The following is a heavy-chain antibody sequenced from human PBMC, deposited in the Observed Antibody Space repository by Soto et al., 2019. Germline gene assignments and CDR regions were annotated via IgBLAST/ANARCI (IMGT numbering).Heavy chain of an antibody. CDR2: IYYSGNT. CDR1: GGSISSGDYY. J-gene: IGHJ4*02. D-gene: IGHD3-10*01. CDR3: ARGNTLVRGVVWRAYFDY. Sequence: QVQLQESGPGLVKPSQTLSLTCTVSGGSISSGDYYWGWIRQPPGKGLEWIGYIYYSGNTYYNPSLKSRVTISVNTSKNQFSLKLSSVTAADTAVYYCARGNTLVRGVVWRAYFDYWGQGTLVTVSS. V-gene: IGHV4-30-4*01.